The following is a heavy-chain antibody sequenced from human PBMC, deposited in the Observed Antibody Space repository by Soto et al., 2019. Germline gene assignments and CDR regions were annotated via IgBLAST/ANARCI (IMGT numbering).Heavy chain of an antibody. V-gene: IGHV4-39*01. Sequence: PSETLSLTCTVSGGSISSSSYYWGWIRQPPGKGLEWIGSIYYSGSTYYNPSLKSRVTISVDTSKNQFSLKLSSVTAADTAVYYCARPAPQWGNYYYYMDVWGKGTTVNVSS. CDR1: GGSISSSSYY. J-gene: IGHJ6*03. D-gene: IGHD1-26*01. CDR3: ARPAPQWGNYYYYMDV. CDR2: IYYSGST.